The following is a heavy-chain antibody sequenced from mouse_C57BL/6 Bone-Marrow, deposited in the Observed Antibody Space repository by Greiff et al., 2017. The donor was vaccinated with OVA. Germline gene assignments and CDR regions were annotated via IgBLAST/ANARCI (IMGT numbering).Heavy chain of an antibody. CDR1: GFTFSDYY. D-gene: IGHD1-1*01. V-gene: IGHV5-12*01. J-gene: IGHJ4*01. CDR3: ASLHYYGSSYFYAMDY. CDR2: ISNGGGST. Sequence: EVKLMESGGGLVQPGGSLKLSCAASGFTFSDYYMYWVRQTPEKRLEWVAYISNGGGSTYYPDTVKGRFTISRDNAKNTLYLQMSRLKSEDTAMYYCASLHYYGSSYFYAMDYWGQGTSVTVSS.